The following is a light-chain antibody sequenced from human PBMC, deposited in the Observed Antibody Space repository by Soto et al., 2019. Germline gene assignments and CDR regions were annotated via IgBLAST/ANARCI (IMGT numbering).Light chain of an antibody. Sequence: QSALTQPASVSGSPGQSITISCTGTTSDVGGFNYVFWYQHHPGKAPKLMIYEVTSRPSGVSHRFSGSKSGNTASLTISGLQAEDEADYYCSSYRSSNTHVFGTGTKLTVL. CDR1: TSDVGGFNY. J-gene: IGLJ1*01. V-gene: IGLV2-14*01. CDR3: SSYRSSNTHV. CDR2: EVT.